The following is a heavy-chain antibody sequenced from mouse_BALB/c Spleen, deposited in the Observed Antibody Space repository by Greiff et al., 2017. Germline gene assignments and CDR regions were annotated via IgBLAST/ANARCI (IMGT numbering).Heavy chain of an antibody. CDR3: ARDLTGTGYAMDY. J-gene: IGHJ4*01. D-gene: IGHD4-1*01. V-gene: IGHV2-9*02. CDR1: GFSLTSYG. Sequence: VKLVESGPGLVAPSQSLSITCTVSGFSLTSYGVHWVRQPPGKGLEWLGVIWAGGSTNYNSALMSRLSISKDNSKSQVFLKMNSLQTDDTAMYYCARDLTGTGYAMDYWGQGTSVTVSS. CDR2: IWAGGST.